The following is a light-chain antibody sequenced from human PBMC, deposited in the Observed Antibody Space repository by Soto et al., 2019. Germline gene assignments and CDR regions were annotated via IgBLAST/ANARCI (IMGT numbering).Light chain of an antibody. V-gene: IGKV3-11*01. CDR3: QQRSNWPPSIN. J-gene: IGKJ5*01. Sequence: IVMTQFPDSLAVSLGEGSTLSCSASQGVSKYLVWDQQKPGQAPRLLIYDASNRATGVPARFSGSGSGTDFTLTISSLEPEDFAVYYCQQRSNWPPSINFGQGTRLAIK. CDR1: QGVSKY. CDR2: DAS.